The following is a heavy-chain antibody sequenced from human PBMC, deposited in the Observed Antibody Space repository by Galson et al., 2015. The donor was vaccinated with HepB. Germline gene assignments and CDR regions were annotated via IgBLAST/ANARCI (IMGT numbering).Heavy chain of an antibody. V-gene: IGHV3-23*01. CDR1: QFTFSSHA. D-gene: IGHD3-10*01. CDR3: AKHYGNPSGSFDL. J-gene: IGHJ2*01. Sequence: SLRLSCAASQFTFSSHALSWVRQAPGKGLEWVSSITGSGGSTYFADSVKGRFTISGDNSRNMLFLQMSSLRADDTAVYYCAKHYGNPSGSFDLWGRGTLVTVSS. CDR2: ITGSGGST.